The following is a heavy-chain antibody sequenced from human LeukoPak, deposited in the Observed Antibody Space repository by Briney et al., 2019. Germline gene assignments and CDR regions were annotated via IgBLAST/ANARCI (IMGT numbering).Heavy chain of an antibody. CDR1: GGSFSGYY. CDR2: INHSGST. V-gene: IGHV4-34*01. J-gene: IGHJ4*02. D-gene: IGHD6-13*01. CDR3: ARGDSSSWLFDY. Sequence: SETLCLTCAVYGGSFSGYYWSWIRQPPGKGLEWIGEINHSGSTNYNPSLKSRVTISVDTSKNQFSLKLSSVTAADTAVYYCARGDSSSWLFDYWGQGTLVTVSS.